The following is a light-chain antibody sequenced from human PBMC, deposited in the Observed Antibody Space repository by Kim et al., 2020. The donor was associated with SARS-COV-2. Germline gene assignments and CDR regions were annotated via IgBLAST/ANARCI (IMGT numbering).Light chain of an antibody. CDR2: GAS. V-gene: IGKV3-20*01. Sequence: LSSSPGDTAPLACRASQSIDSTYVPWYPEKPGQAPRLLISGASSRATGIPDRFSGSGSGTNVTLTLSRLEPEDYAVYYCQQYKTFGQGTKVDIK. CDR1: QSIDSTY. J-gene: IGKJ1*01. CDR3: QQYKT.